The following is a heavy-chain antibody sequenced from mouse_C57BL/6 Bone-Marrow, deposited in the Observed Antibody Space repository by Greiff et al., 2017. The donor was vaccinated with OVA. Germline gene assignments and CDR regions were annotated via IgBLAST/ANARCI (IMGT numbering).Heavy chain of an antibody. D-gene: IGHD2-13*01. Sequence: EVQLQESGAELVRPGASVKLSCTASGFNIKDDYMHWVKQRPEQGLEWIGWIDPENGDTEYASKFKGKATITADTSSHTAYMQLSSLISEVTSVYYCTLDEGDYDAMDYWGQGTSVTVSS. CDR3: TLDEGDYDAMDY. CDR2: IDPENGDT. J-gene: IGHJ4*01. CDR1: GFNIKDDY. V-gene: IGHV14-4*01.